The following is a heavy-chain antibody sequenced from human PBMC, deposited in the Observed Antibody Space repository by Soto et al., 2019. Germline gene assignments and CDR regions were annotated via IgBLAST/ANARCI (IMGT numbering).Heavy chain of an antibody. J-gene: IGHJ4*02. V-gene: IGHV4-39*01. CDR1: GCSISSSSYY. Sequence: PSETLSLTCTVSGCSISSSSYYWGWIRQPPGKGLEWIGSIYYSGSTYYNPSLKSRVTISVDTSKNQFSLKLSSVTAADTAVYYCARRSVTVTSFDYWGQGTLVTVSS. CDR2: IYYSGST. CDR3: ARRSVTVTSFDY. D-gene: IGHD4-17*01.